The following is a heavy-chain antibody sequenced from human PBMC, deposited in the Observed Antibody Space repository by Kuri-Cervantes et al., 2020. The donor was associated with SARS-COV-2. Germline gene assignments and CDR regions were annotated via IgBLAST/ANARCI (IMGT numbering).Heavy chain of an antibody. D-gene: IGHD2-2*01. J-gene: IGHJ5*02. CDR1: GGSISSYY. CDR2: IYTSGST. CDR3: ARTLTRYCSSTSCGRNWFDP. V-gene: IGHV4-4*07. Sequence: SETLSLTCTVSGGSISSYYWSWIRQPAGKGLEWIGRIYTSGSTTYNPSLKSRVTISVDTSKNKFSLKLSSVTAADTAVYYCARTLTRYCSSTSCGRNWFDPWGQGTLVTVSS.